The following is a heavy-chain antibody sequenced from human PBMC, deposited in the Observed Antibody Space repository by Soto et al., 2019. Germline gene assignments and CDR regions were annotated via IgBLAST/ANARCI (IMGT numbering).Heavy chain of an antibody. V-gene: IGHV4-39*01. CDR1: GGSISSSSYY. J-gene: IGHJ6*03. Sequence: PSETLSLTCTVSGGSISSSSYYWGWIRQPPGKGLEWIGSIYCSGSTYYNPSLKSRVTISVDTSKNQFSLKLSSVTAADTAVYYCASKTMVRGVTRYYYYMDVWGKGTTVTVSS. D-gene: IGHD3-10*01. CDR3: ASKTMVRGVTRYYYYMDV. CDR2: IYCSGST.